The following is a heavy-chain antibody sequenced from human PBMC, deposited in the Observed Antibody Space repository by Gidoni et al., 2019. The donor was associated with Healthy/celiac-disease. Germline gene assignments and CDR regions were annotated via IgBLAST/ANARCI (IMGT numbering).Heavy chain of an antibody. J-gene: IGHJ4*02. CDR1: GGSISSSSYY. D-gene: IGHD1-26*01. V-gene: IGHV4-39*07. CDR2: IYYSGST. Sequence: QLQLQESGPGLVKPSETLSLTCTVSGGSISSSSYYWGWIRQPPGKGLEWIGSIYYSGSTYYNPSLKSRVTISVDTSKNQFSLKLSSVTAADTAVYYCARGEEKYYFDYWGQGTLVTVSS. CDR3: ARGEEKYYFDY.